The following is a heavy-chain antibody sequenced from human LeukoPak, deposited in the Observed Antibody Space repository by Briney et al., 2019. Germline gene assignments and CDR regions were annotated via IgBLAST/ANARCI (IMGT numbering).Heavy chain of an antibody. CDR3: ARGYSSSWYYFDY. D-gene: IGHD6-13*01. V-gene: IGHV1-2*02. CDR2: INPNSGGT. J-gene: IGHJ4*02. CDR1: GHTFTGYY. Sequence: GASVKVSCKASGHTFTGYYMQWVRQAPGEGLEWMGWINPNSGGTNYAQKFQGRVTMTRDTSISTAYMELSRLRSDDTAVYYCARGYSSSWYYFDYWGQGTLVTVSS.